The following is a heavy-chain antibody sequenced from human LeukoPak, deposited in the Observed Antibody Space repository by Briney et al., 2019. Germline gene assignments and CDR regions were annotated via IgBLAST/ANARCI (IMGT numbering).Heavy chain of an antibody. CDR1: GGSISSGGYY. CDR3: ASTRYSSSPILVDY. CDR2: TYYSGSI. Sequence: SETLSLTCTVSGGSISSGGYYWSWIRQHPGKGLEWIGYTYYSGSIYYNPSLKSRVTISVDTSKNQFSLKLSSVTAADTAVYYCASTRYSSSPILVDYWGQGTLVTVSS. J-gene: IGHJ4*02. V-gene: IGHV4-31*03. D-gene: IGHD6-6*01.